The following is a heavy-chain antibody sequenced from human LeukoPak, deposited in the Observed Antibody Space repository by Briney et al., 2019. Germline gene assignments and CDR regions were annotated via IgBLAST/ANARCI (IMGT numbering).Heavy chain of an antibody. CDR2: INHSGST. CDR1: GGSFSGYY. V-gene: IGHV4-34*01. D-gene: IGHD3-22*01. Sequence: SETLSLTCAVYGGSFSGYYWSWIRQPPGKGLEWIGEINHSGSTNYNPSLKSRVTISVDTSKNQFSLKLSSVTAADTAVYYCARDNPDSSGYHPHAFDIWGQWTMVTVSS. J-gene: IGHJ3*02. CDR3: ARDNPDSSGYHPHAFDI.